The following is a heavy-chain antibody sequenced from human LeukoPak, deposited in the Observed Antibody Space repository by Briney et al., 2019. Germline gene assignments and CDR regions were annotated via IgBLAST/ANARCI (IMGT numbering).Heavy chain of an antibody. D-gene: IGHD3-10*01. Sequence: SETLSLTCTVSGGSISSYYWSWIRQPPGKGLEWIGYIYYSGSTDYNPSLKSRVTISVDTSKNQFSLKLSSVTAADTAVYYCARGVMVRGVIIAFDIWGQGTMVTVSS. CDR3: ARGVMVRGVIIAFDI. CDR1: GGSISSYY. CDR2: IYYSGST. J-gene: IGHJ3*02. V-gene: IGHV4-59*01.